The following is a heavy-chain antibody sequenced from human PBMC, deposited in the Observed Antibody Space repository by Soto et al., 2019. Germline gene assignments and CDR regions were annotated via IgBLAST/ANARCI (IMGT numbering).Heavy chain of an antibody. Sequence: PSETLSLTCTVSGGSISSSSYYWGWIRQPPGKGLEWIGSIYYSGSTYYNPSLKSRVTISVDTSKNQFSLKLSSVTAADTAVYYCARDLMESGEAFDIWGQGTMVTVSS. CDR2: IYYSGST. CDR3: ARDLMESGEAFDI. V-gene: IGHV4-39*07. D-gene: IGHD2-8*01. J-gene: IGHJ3*02. CDR1: GGSISSSSYY.